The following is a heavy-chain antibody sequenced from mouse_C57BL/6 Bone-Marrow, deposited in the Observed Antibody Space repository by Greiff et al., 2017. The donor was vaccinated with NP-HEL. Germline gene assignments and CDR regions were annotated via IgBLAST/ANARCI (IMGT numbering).Heavy chain of an antibody. J-gene: IGHJ3*01. CDR3: TRGWFGY. CDR1: GYTFTDYE. V-gene: IGHV1-15*01. Sequence: VQLQQSGAGLVRPGASVTLSCKASGYTFTDYEMHWVKQTPVHGLEWIGAIDPETGGTAYNQKFKGKAILTADKSSSTAYMELRSLTSEDSAVYYCTRGWFGYWGQGTLVTVSA. CDR2: IDPETGGT.